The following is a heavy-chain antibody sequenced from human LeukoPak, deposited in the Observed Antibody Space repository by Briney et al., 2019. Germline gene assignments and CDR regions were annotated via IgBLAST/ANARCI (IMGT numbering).Heavy chain of an antibody. Sequence: SETLSLTCTVSGYSISSGYYWGWIRQPPGKGLEWIGSIYDSGSTYYNPSLKSRVTISVDTSKNQFSLKLSSVTAADTAVYYCARVYSNYENFQHWGQGTLVTVSS. CDR1: GYSISSGYY. D-gene: IGHD4-11*01. V-gene: IGHV4-38-2*02. CDR2: IYDSGST. J-gene: IGHJ1*01. CDR3: ARVYSNYENFQH.